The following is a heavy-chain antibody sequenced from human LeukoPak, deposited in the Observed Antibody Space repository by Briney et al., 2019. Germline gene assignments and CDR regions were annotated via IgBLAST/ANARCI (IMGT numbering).Heavy chain of an antibody. J-gene: IGHJ4*02. Sequence: GASVKVSCKASGYTFTSYGISWVRQAPGQGLEWMGWISAYNGNTNYAQKLQGRVTMTTDTSTSTAYMELRSLRSDDTAVYYCARGGWIQLWQTFFDYWGQGTLVTVSS. D-gene: IGHD5-18*01. V-gene: IGHV1-18*01. CDR2: ISAYNGNT. CDR3: ARGGWIQLWQTFFDY. CDR1: GYTFTSYG.